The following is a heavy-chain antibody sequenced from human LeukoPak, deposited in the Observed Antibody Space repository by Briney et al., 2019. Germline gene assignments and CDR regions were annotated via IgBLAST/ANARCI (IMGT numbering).Heavy chain of an antibody. CDR2: VYHSGST. D-gene: IGHD6-19*01. Sequence: SETLSLTCAVSGYSIISDYYWGWIRQSPGKGLEWIGSVYHSGSTLYNPSLKSRVTMSVDTSKNQFSLKLNSVTAADTAVYYCARNSSGHSFDYWGQGSLVTVSS. J-gene: IGHJ4*02. CDR3: ARNSSGHSFDY. CDR1: GYSIISDYY. V-gene: IGHV4-38-2*01.